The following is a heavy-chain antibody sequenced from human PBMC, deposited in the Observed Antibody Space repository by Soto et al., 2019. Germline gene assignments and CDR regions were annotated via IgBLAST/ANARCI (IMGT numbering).Heavy chain of an antibody. D-gene: IGHD5-18*01. CDR1: GFTFSSYG. J-gene: IGHJ6*02. CDR2: IWYDGSNK. CDR3: ASLGYSYGSGELDYYYYGMDV. V-gene: IGHV3-33*01. Sequence: PGGSLRLSCAASGFTFSSYGMHWVRQAPGKGLEWVAVIWYDGSNKYYADSVKGRFTISRDNSKNTLYLRMNSLRAEDTAVYYCASLGYSYGSGELDYYYYGMDVWGQGTTVTVSS.